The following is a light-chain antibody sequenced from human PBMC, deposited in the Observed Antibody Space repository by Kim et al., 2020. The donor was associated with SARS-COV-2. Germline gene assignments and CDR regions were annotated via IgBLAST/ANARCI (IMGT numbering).Light chain of an antibody. V-gene: IGLV3-1*01. Sequence: SYELTQPPSVSVSPGQTASIPCSGDNLEAKDVCWYQQRPGQSPVLVIYQDAKRPSDVPERFSGSNSGNTATLTVSGTQTSDEADYYCQAWDTSSDYVVFGGGTKLTGL. CDR1: NLEAKD. CDR2: QDA. J-gene: IGLJ2*01. CDR3: QAWDTSSDYVV.